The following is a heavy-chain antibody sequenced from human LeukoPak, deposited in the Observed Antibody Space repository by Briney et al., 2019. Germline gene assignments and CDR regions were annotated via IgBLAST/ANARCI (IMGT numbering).Heavy chain of an antibody. D-gene: IGHD6-13*01. CDR1: GGSISSYY. J-gene: IGHJ4*02. Sequence: PLETLSLTCTVSGGSISSYYWSWIRQPPGKGLERIGYIYYSGTTNYNPSLKSRVTISVDTSKNQFSLKLSSVTAADTAVYYCARGVYIAAAQYGYWGQGTLVTVSS. CDR2: IYYSGTT. V-gene: IGHV4-59*01. CDR3: ARGVYIAAAQYGY.